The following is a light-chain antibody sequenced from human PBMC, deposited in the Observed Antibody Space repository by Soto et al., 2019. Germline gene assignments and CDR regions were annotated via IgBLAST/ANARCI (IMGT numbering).Light chain of an antibody. CDR1: QSVPSSY. CDR2: GAS. J-gene: IGKJ4*01. V-gene: IGKV3-20*01. CDR3: QHYGNPLPAT. Sequence: ELVLTQSPGPLSLSPGEGATLSCRASQSVPSSYLAWYQQKPGQAPRLLIFGASSRATGLPDRFSGSGSGTDVTHTISRLEPEDFAVFYCQHYGNPLPATFGGGTKVEIK.